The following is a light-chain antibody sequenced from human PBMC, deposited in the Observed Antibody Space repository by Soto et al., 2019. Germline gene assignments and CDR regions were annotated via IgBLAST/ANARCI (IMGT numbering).Light chain of an antibody. J-gene: IGKJ5*01. CDR1: QSFLYSSNNKNY. Sequence: IVMTQSPDSLAVSLGERATINCKSSQSFLYSSNNKNYLAWYLQKPGQSPQLLIYEVSTRVSGVPDRFSGSGSGTDFTLEISRVETDDVGIYYCMQSTQLPPTFGQGTRLEIK. V-gene: IGKV4-1*01. CDR2: EVS. CDR3: MQSTQLPPT.